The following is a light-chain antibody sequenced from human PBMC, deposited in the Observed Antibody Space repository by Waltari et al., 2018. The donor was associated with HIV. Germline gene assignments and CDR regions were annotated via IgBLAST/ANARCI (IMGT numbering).Light chain of an antibody. CDR3: HTWDTSTASYV. Sequence: SHEVSQHPSVSVSPGQTASISRSGDKLAAKYVSWYQQKPGQSPVLVIFQHNKRPSGIPERCSGSKAGNTAALTIRGTQTMDDADYFWHTWDTSTASYVFGTGTTVTVL. CDR2: QHN. J-gene: IGLJ1*01. CDR1: KLAAKY. V-gene: IGLV3-1*01.